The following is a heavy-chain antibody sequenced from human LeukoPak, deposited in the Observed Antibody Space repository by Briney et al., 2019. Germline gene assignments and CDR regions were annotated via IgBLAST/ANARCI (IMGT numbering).Heavy chain of an antibody. J-gene: IGHJ4*02. Sequence: SETLSLTCTVSGGSISSYYWSWIRQPPGKGLEWIGYIHYSGSIYYNPSLKSRVTISVDTSKNQVSLKLRSVTAADTAVYYCARDGGELGTLYWGQGTLVTVSS. V-gene: IGHV4-59*12. CDR3: ARDGGELGTLY. CDR1: GGSISSYY. D-gene: IGHD1-26*01. CDR2: IHYSGSI.